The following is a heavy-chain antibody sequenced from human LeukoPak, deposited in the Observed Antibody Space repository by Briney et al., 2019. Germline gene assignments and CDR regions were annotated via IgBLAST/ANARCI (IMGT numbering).Heavy chain of an antibody. D-gene: IGHD2-8*01. CDR2: IYTSGST. CDR3: ARVKGRYCTNGVCPFDY. V-gene: IGHV4-4*07. Sequence: SETLSLTCTVSGRSISSYYRSWIRQPAGKGLEWIGRIYTSGSTNYNPSLKSRVTISVDKSKNQFSLKLSSVTAADTAVYYCARVKGRYCTNGVCPFDYWGQGTLVTVSS. J-gene: IGHJ4*02. CDR1: GRSISSYY.